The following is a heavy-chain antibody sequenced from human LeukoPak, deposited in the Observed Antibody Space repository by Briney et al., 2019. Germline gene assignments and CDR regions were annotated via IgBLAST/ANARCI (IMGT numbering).Heavy chain of an antibody. Sequence: SETLSLTCTVSGGSISSHYWSWIRQPPGKGLEWIGYIYYSGSTNYNPSLKSRVTISVDTSKNQFSLKLSSVTAADTAVYYCAGTPGNLINYDFWSGYYIYWGQGTLVTVSS. V-gene: IGHV4-59*11. J-gene: IGHJ4*02. D-gene: IGHD3-3*01. CDR3: AGTPGNLINYDFWSGYYIY. CDR2: IYYSGST. CDR1: GGSISSHY.